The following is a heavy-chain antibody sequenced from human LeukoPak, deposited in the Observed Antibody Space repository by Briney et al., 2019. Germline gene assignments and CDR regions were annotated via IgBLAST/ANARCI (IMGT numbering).Heavy chain of an antibody. CDR1: GGSISSSSYY. D-gene: IGHD3-10*01. Sequence: SETLSLTCTVSGGSISSSSYYWGWIRQPPGKGLEWIGSFYYSGSPYYNPSLKSRVTISVDTSKNQFSLKLSSVTAADTAVYYCASAPRDYYGSGDYYYMDVWGKGTTVTISS. CDR2: FYYSGSP. V-gene: IGHV4-39*07. J-gene: IGHJ6*03. CDR3: ASAPRDYYGSGDYYYMDV.